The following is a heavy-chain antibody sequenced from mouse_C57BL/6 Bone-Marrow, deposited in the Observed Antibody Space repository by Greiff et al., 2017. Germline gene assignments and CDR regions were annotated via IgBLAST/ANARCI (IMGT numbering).Heavy chain of an antibody. V-gene: IGHV1-76*01. CDR1: GYTFTDYY. J-gene: IGHJ4*01. Sequence: VQLMESGAELVRPGASVKLSCKASGYTFTDYYINWVKQRPGQGLEWIARIYPGSGNTYYNEKFKGKATMTAEKSSSTAYMQLSSLTSEDSAVYFSARGSAMDYGGQGTSVTVSS. CDR3: ARGSAMDY. CDR2: IYPGSGNT.